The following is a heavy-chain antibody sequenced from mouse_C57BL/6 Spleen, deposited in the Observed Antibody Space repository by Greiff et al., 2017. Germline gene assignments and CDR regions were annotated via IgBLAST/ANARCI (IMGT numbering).Heavy chain of an antibody. J-gene: IGHJ2*01. D-gene: IGHD2-4*01. CDR2: INPNNGGT. CDR3: ARWHYDYDVNFDY. Sequence: EVQLQQSGPELVKPGASVKISCKASGYTFTDYYMNWVKQSHGKSLEWIGDINPNNGGTSYNQKFKGKATLTVDKSSSTAYMELRSLTSEDSAVYYCARWHYDYDVNFDYWGQGTTLTVSS. V-gene: IGHV1-26*01. CDR1: GYTFTDYY.